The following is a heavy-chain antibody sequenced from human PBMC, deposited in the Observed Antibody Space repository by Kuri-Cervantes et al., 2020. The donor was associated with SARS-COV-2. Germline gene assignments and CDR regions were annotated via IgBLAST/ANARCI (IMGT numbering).Heavy chain of an antibody. Sequence: SVKVSCKASGGTFSSYTISWVRQAPGQGLEWMGGIIPIFGTANYAQKFQGRVTITADESTSTAYMGLSSLRSEDTAVYYCARRDKYYYDSSGYYYGYYYGMDVWGQGTTVTVSS. J-gene: IGHJ6*02. V-gene: IGHV1-69*13. CDR1: GGTFSSYT. D-gene: IGHD3-22*01. CDR3: ARRDKYYYDSSGYYYGYYYGMDV. CDR2: IIPIFGTA.